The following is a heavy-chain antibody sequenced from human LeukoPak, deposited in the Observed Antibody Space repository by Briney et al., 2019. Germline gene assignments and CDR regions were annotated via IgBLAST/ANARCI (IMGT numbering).Heavy chain of an antibody. CDR3: SRDPTYYLRYGYFDY. D-gene: IGHD1-26*01. CDR2: DYGDGRT. Sequence: GGSLRLSCAASGFGVSNSYMSWVRQAPGKGLEWVSVDYGDGRTYSTDSVKGRLTISRDNTKNSLYLQMNSLRAEDTAVYYCSRDPTYYLRYGYFDYWGQGALVTVSS. CDR1: GFGVSNSY. V-gene: IGHV3-53*01. J-gene: IGHJ4*02.